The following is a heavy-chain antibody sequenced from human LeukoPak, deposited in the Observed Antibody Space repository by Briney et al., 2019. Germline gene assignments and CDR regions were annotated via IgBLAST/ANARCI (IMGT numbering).Heavy chain of an antibody. CDR2: IYHSGST. V-gene: IGHV4-38-2*02. CDR3: ARENGYSSGWYRDYYYYMDV. D-gene: IGHD6-19*01. CDR1: GYSISSGYY. Sequence: PSETLSLTCTVSGYSISSGYYWGWIRQPPGKGLEWIGSIYHSGSTYYNPSLKSRVTISVDTSKNQFSLKLSSVTAADTAVYYCARENGYSSGWYRDYYYYMDVWGKGTTVTVSS. J-gene: IGHJ6*03.